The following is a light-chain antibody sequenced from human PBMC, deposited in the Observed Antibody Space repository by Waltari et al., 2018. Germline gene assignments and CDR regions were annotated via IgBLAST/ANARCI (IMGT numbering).Light chain of an antibody. CDR3: QQSYSTLPYT. J-gene: IGKJ2*01. CDR1: QSISSY. V-gene: IGKV1-39*01. CDR2: AAS. Sequence: DIQMTQSPSSLSASVGDRVTITCRASQSISSYLNWYQQKPGKAPKLLIYAASSLQSVVTSRFSGSGSGTDLTLTISSLQPEDFATYYCQQSYSTLPYTFGQGTKLEIK.